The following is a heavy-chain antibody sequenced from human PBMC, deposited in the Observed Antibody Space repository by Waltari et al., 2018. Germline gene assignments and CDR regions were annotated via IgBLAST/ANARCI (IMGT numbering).Heavy chain of an antibody. D-gene: IGHD3-22*01. J-gene: IGHJ4*02. Sequence: QVQLVQSGAEVKKPGASVKVSCKASGYTFTSYGISWVRQAPGQGLEWMRWISAYNGNTNYAQKPQGRVSTTTDTSTSTAYMELRSLRSDDTAVYYCARDEGYYYDNSGYYSFDYWGQGTLVTVSS. CDR2: ISAYNGNT. CDR3: ARDEGYYYDNSGYYSFDY. V-gene: IGHV1-18*01. CDR1: GYTFTSYG.